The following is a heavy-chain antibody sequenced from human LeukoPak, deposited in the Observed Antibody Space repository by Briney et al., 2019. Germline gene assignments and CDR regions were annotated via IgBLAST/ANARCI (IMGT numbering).Heavy chain of an antibody. CDR1: GFTFSSYW. CDR3: AKARVYYDSSGYYYYFDY. J-gene: IGHJ4*02. Sequence: GESLRLSCAASGFTFSSYWMSWVRQAPGKGLEWVPNINQDGTEKYYVDSVRGRFTISRDNAKNSLYLQMNSLRAEDTAVYYCAKARVYYDSSGYYYYFDYWGQGTLVTVSS. V-gene: IGHV3-7*01. CDR2: INQDGTEK. D-gene: IGHD3-22*01.